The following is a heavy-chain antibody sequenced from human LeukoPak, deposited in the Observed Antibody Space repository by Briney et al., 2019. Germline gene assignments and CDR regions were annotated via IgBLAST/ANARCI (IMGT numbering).Heavy chain of an antibody. CDR1: GFTFSSYA. CDR3: AKGADYYDGSGYRLSFDY. CDR2: ISGSGGST. V-gene: IGHV3-23*01. D-gene: IGHD3-22*01. J-gene: IGHJ4*02. Sequence: PGGSLRLSCAASGFTFSSYAMSWVRQAPGKGLEWVSAISGSGGSTYYADSVKGRFTISRDNSKNTLYLQMNSLRAEDTAVYYCAKGADYYDGSGYRLSFDYWGQGTLVTVSS.